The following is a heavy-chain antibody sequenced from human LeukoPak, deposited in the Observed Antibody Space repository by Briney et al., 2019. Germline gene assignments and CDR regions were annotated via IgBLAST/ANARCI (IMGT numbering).Heavy chain of an antibody. Sequence: SDTLSLTCTRSGGSISSYYWSWIRQPPAKGLEGIGYIYYSGSTNYNPYLKSRVTISVDTSKNQFSLKLSSVTAADTAVYYCARHGFGIYSYGSNWFDPWGQGTLVTVSS. CDR2: IYYSGST. D-gene: IGHD5-18*01. V-gene: IGHV4-59*08. CDR3: ARHGFGIYSYGSNWFDP. J-gene: IGHJ5*02. CDR1: GGSISSYY.